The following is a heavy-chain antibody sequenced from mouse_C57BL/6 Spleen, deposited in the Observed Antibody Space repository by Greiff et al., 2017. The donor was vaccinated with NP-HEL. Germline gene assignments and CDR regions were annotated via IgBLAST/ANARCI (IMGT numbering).Heavy chain of an antibody. V-gene: IGHV14-1*01. D-gene: IGHD1-1*01. Sequence: VQLQQSGAELVRPGASVKLSCTASGFNFKDYYMHWVKQRPEQGLEWIGRIDPEDGDTEYAPKFQGKATMTADTSSNTDYLPLSSLTSEDAAVYYCTAHCYGSSYDFDVWGTGTTVTVSS. J-gene: IGHJ1*03. CDR3: TAHCYGSSYDFDV. CDR1: GFNFKDYY. CDR2: IDPEDGDT.